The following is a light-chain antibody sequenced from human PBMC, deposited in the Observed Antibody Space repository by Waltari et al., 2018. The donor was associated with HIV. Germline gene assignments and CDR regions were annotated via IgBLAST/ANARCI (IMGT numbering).Light chain of an antibody. CDR1: ASNIGAGYD. Sequence: QSVLTQPPSVSGAPGQRVTVSCTGSASNIGAGYDVHWYQQLPGTAPKLFIYVTTNRPPGVHDRLSVSKSGASASLAITGLQGEDEGDYYCQTYDTDLKTYVFGSGTKVTVL. CDR2: VTT. J-gene: IGLJ1*01. CDR3: QTYDTDLKTYV. V-gene: IGLV1-40*01.